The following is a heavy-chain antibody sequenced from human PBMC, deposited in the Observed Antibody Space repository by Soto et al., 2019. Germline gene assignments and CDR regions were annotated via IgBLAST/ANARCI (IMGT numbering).Heavy chain of an antibody. J-gene: IGHJ4*02. CDR2: INPHNGNT. CDR3: GRERYESSGPPVY. Sequence: ASVKVSCKASGYTFINYGLAWVRQAPGQGPEWMGWINPHNGNTMYAQRFQGRVTMTPDTSTTTLYMELRSLRSDDTAVYYCGRERYESSGPPVYWGQGTLVTVSS. D-gene: IGHD3-22*01. V-gene: IGHV1-18*04. CDR1: GYTFINYG.